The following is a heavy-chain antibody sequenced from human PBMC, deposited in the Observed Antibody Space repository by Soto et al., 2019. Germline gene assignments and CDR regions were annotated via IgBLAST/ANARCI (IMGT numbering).Heavy chain of an antibody. Sequence: SETLSLTCAVYGGSFSGYYWSWIRQPPGKGLEWIGEINHSGSTNYNPSLKSRVTISVDTSKNQFSLKLSSVTAADTAVYYCARGRISSTNYYHKYYFDYWGQGTLVTVSS. D-gene: IGHD2-2*01. J-gene: IGHJ4*02. V-gene: IGHV4-34*01. CDR3: ARGRISSTNYYHKYYFDY. CDR2: INHSGST. CDR1: GGSFSGYY.